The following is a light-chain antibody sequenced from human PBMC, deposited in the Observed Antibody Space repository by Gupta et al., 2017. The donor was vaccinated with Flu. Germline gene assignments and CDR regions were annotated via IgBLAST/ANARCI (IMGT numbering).Light chain of an antibody. CDR1: GSDVGGYNF. CDR2: EVT. V-gene: IGLV2-14*01. J-gene: IGLJ2*01. CDR3: CSDATGSSVV. Sequence: SALTQPASVSGSPGPSITIPCTGTGSDVGGYNFVSLSPHHPGKAHNLMIYEVTNRPAGVAVRFSGSKSGNTTSLTISVPGEEAEGDYYYCSDATGSSVVFGGGTKVTVL.